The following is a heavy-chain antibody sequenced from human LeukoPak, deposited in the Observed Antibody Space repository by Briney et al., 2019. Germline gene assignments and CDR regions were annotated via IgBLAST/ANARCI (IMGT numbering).Heavy chain of an antibody. CDR1: GGSISSYY. D-gene: IGHD3-22*01. J-gene: IGHJ4*02. Sequence: PSETLSLTCTVSGGSISSYYWSWIRQPPGKGLEWIGYIYYSGSTNYNPSLKSRVTISVDTSKNQFSLKLSSVTAADTAVYYCARHYYDSSGYDFDYWGQGTLVTVSS. V-gene: IGHV4-59*08. CDR2: IYYSGST. CDR3: ARHYYDSSGYDFDY.